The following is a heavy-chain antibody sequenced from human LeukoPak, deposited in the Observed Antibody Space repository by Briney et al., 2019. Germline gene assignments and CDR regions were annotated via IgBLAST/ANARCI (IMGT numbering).Heavy chain of an antibody. CDR1: GGSFSGYY. CDR3: ARDRGYSGYVYYYYYYMDV. V-gene: IGHV4-34*01. D-gene: IGHD5-12*01. Sequence: TSETLSPTCAVYGGSFSGYYWSWIRQPPGKGLEWIGEINHSGSTNYNPSLKSRVTISVDTSKNQFSLKLSSVTAADTAVYYCARDRGYSGYVYYYYYYMDVWGKGTTVTVSS. J-gene: IGHJ6*03. CDR2: INHSGST.